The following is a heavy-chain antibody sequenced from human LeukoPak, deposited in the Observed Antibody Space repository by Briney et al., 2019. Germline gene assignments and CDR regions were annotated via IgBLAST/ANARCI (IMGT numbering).Heavy chain of an antibody. Sequence: PSETLSLTCAVSGYSISSGYYWGWIRQPPGKGLEWIGSIYHSGSTYYNPSLKNRVTISVDTSKNQFSLKLSSVTAADTAVYYWARGAPYDSSGYYYDEDAFDIWGQGTMVTVSS. CDR1: GYSISSGYY. V-gene: IGHV4-38-2*01. CDR2: IYHSGST. CDR3: ARGAPYDSSGYYYDEDAFDI. D-gene: IGHD3-22*01. J-gene: IGHJ3*02.